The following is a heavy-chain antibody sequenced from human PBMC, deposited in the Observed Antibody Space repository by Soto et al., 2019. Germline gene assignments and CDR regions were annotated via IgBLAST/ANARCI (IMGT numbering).Heavy chain of an antibody. D-gene: IGHD6-19*01. CDR2: IIPIFGTA. CDR1: GGTFSSYA. CDR3: ARGKRISVAGPLNYYFED. Sequence: SSVKVSCKASGGTFSSYAISWVRQAPGQGLEWMGGIIPIFGTANYAQKFQGRVTITADESTSTAYMELSSLRSEDTAVYYCARGKRISVAGPLNYYFEDWGQGTRVTVAS. V-gene: IGHV1-69*13. J-gene: IGHJ4*02.